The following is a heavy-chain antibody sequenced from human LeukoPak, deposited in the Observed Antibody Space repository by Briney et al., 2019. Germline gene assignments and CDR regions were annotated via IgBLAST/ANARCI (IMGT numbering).Heavy chain of an antibody. CDR1: GFTFSNYV. J-gene: IGHJ4*02. CDR3: AKDRVMYYYGSGPTRGLDY. CDR2: ISDSGGST. D-gene: IGHD3-10*01. Sequence: PGGSLRLSCAASGFTFSNYVMSWVRQAPGKGLEWVSTISDSGGSTYYADSVKGRFTISRDNSKNTLYLQMNSLRAEDTAVYYCAKDRVMYYYGSGPTRGLDYWGQGTLVTVSS. V-gene: IGHV3-23*01.